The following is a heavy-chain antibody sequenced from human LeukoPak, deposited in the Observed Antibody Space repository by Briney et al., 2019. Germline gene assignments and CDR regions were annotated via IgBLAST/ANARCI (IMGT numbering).Heavy chain of an antibody. CDR2: INPNSGGT. Sequence: GASVKVSCKASGYTFTGYYMHWVRQAPGQGLEWMGWINPNSGGTNYAQKFQGWVTMTRDTSISTAYMELSRLRSDDTAVYYCARGGRRGGYCGGDCYPHWFDPWGQGTLVTVSS. J-gene: IGHJ5*02. V-gene: IGHV1-2*04. CDR1: GYTFTGYY. D-gene: IGHD2-21*02. CDR3: ARGGRRGGYCGGDCYPHWFDP.